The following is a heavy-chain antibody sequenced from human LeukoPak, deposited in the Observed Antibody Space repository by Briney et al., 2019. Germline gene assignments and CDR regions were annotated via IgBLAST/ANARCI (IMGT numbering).Heavy chain of an antibody. J-gene: IGHJ4*02. CDR1: GFTFSTYA. D-gene: IGHD3-9*01. CDR3: ARLGRYFDWAIDY. V-gene: IGHV4-59*08. CDR2: IYYSGST. Sequence: GSLRPSCAASGFTFSTYAMSWVRQAPGKGLEWIGYIYYSGSTNYNPSLKSRVTISVDTSKNRFSLKLSSVTAADTAVYYCARLGRYFDWAIDYWGQGTLVTVSS.